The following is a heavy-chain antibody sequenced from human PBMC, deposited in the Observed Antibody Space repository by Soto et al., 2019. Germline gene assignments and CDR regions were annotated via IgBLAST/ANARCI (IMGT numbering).Heavy chain of an antibody. CDR2: LIPTIGTA. Sequence: GGPLTLSCAVYGFTVNTSGLAWVRLAPGGGLEAVSDLIPTIGTATYRDCVQGPFIISSDDSKNKMFLELNRLGAEETAIYYWAKSPRGGGYGNWYFDLWGRGTLVTVSS. CDR1: GFTVNTSG. D-gene: IGHD5-12*01. V-gene: IGHV3-23*01. J-gene: IGHJ2*01. CDR3: AKSPRGGGYGNWYFDL.